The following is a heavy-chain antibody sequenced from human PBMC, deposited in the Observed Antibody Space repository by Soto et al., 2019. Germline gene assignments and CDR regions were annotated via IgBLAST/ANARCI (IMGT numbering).Heavy chain of an antibody. CDR1: GYTFTDYF. J-gene: IGHJ5*02. CDR3: ASWSGASGSYTAFTS. V-gene: IGHV1-2*02. CDR2: INPKRGDT. Sequence: ASVKVSCKASGYTFTDYFVHWVRQAPGQGLEWMGYINPKRGDTKFALKFQGRVTLTRDTSITTAYMDLRRLTSDDTAVYYCASWSGASGSYTAFTSWGPGTLVTVS. D-gene: IGHD3-10*01.